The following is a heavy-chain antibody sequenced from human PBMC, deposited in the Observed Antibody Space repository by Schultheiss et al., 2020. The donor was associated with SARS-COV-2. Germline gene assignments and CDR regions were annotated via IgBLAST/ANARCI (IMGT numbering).Heavy chain of an antibody. CDR3: ARNGHRRGYFDY. Sequence: GSLRLSCAVYGGSFSSYYWSWIRQPPGKGLEWIGYIYYSGSTNYNPSLKSRVTISVDTSKNQFSLKLTSLTAADTAVYYCARNGHRRGYFDYWGQGALVTVSS. CDR2: IYYSGST. J-gene: IGHJ4*02. D-gene: IGHD2-8*01. CDR1: GGSFSSYY. V-gene: IGHV4-59*08.